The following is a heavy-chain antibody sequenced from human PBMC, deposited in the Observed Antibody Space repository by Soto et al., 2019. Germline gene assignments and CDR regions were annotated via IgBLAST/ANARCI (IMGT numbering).Heavy chain of an antibody. Sequence: ASVKVSCKASGYTFTGYDMHWVRQAPGQGLEWMGWINPNSGGTNYAQKFQGRVTMTRDTSISTAYMELSRLRSDDTAVYYCAREAAPRVEYYSSYGMDVWGQGTSVTVSS. CDR3: AREAAPRVEYYSSYGMDV. CDR1: GYTFTGYD. CDR2: INPNSGGT. D-gene: IGHD1-1*01. V-gene: IGHV1-2*02. J-gene: IGHJ6*02.